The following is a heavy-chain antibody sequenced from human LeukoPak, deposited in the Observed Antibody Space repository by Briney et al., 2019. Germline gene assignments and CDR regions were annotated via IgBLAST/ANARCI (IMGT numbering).Heavy chain of an antibody. V-gene: IGHV3-20*03. Sequence: RPGGSLRLSYAASGFTFDDYAMSWVRHAPGKGLEWVSGINWNGGSTGYVDSVKGRFSISRDNAKNSLYLQMNSLRGEDTALYYCARDAHFGGLFDIWGQGTMVTVSS. CDR2: INWNGGST. J-gene: IGHJ3*02. D-gene: IGHD2-21*01. CDR1: GFTFDDYA. CDR3: ARDAHFGGLFDI.